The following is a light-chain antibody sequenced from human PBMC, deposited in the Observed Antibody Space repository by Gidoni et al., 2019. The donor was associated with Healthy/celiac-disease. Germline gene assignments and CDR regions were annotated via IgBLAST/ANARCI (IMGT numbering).Light chain of an antibody. CDR1: SSNIGSGYD. CDR3: QSYDSSLSAHVV. CDR2: GNS. J-gene: IGLJ2*01. Sequence: QSVLTQPPSVSGAPGQRVTISCTGSSSNIGSGYDVHWYQQLPGTAPKLLIYGNSNRPSGVPDRFSGSKSGTSASLAITGLQAEDEADYYCQSYDSSLSAHVVFGGGTKLXV. V-gene: IGLV1-40*01.